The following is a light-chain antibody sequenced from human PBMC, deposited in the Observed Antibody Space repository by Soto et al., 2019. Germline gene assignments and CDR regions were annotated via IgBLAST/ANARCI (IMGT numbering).Light chain of an antibody. V-gene: IGKV3-15*01. J-gene: IGKJ3*01. CDR1: QSVSSN. CDR2: GAS. Sequence: EIVMTQSPATLSVSPGERATLSCRASQSVSSNLAWYQQKPGQAPRLLIYGASTRATGIPARFSGSGSGTEFTLTISRLEPEDFAVYYCHQYGDSPFTFGPGTKVHIK. CDR3: HQYGDSPFT.